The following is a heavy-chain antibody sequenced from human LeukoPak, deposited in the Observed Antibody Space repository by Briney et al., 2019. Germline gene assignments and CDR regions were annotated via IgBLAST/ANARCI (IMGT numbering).Heavy chain of an antibody. Sequence: GGSLRLSCVASGFTFRTYGMYWVRQAPGKGLEWVAVIWSDGSKKYYAESVKGRFTISRDDSKYTLYLQMNSLSGEDTAVYYCARDGAVGRPIDPWGQGTLVTVSS. J-gene: IGHJ5*02. CDR2: IWSDGSKK. CDR3: ARDGAVGRPIDP. CDR1: GFTFRTYG. D-gene: IGHD3-10*01. V-gene: IGHV3-33*01.